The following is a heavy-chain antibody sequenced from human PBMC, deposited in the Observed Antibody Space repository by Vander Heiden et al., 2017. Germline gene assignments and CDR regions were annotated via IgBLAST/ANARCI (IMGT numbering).Heavy chain of an antibody. Sequence: EVQLLQSGGGLLTTGGSLRRSCAASGLTFSSYAMSWVRQAPGKGLEWVSTISGRGSSSYYADSMKGRFTISRDNSKNTLYLQMNSLRAEDTAVYYCAKDGGFEAASDFDFWGQGILVTVSS. V-gene: IGHV3-23*01. CDR2: ISGRGSSS. CDR1: GLTFSSYA. D-gene: IGHD2-15*01. J-gene: IGHJ4*02. CDR3: AKDGGFEAASDFDF.